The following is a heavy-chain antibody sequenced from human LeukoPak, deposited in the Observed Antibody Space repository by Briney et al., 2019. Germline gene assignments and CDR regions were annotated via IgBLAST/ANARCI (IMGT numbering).Heavy chain of an antibody. D-gene: IGHD5-24*01. CDR1: GGSISSHY. CDR3: ARGEMATIEDAFDI. V-gene: IGHV4-59*11. Sequence: SETLSLTCTVSGGSISSHYWSWIRQSPGKGLEWVGYIYYSGSTNYNPSLKSRVTISVDTSKNQFSLKLSSVTAADTAVYYCARGEMATIEDAFDIWGQGTMVTVSS. J-gene: IGHJ3*02. CDR2: IYYSGST.